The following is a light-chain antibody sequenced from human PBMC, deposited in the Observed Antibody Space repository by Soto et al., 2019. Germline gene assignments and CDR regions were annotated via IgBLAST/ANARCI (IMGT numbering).Light chain of an antibody. CDR2: AAS. CDR3: QQDNPYSRT. Sequence: DIQMPQSPSTLSASVGDRVTITCRATQSIGSRLAWNQQKPGKAPKLLIYAASSLQSGVPSRFSGSGSGTDFSLTISSLERDDFAIYYCQQDNPYSRTFGQGTKVVIK. CDR1: QSIGSR. J-gene: IGKJ1*01. V-gene: IGKV1-5*01.